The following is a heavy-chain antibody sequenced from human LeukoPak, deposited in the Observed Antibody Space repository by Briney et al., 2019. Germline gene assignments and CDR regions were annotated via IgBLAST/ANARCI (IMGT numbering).Heavy chain of an antibody. CDR2: INHSGST. Sequence: PSETLSLTCAVYGGSFSGYYWSWIRQPPGKGLEWIGEINHSGSTNYNPSLKSRVTISVDTSKNQFSLKLSSVTAADTAVYYCARTKRVRYYDSSGPFDYWGQGTLVTVSS. V-gene: IGHV4-34*01. CDR1: GGSFSGYY. D-gene: IGHD3-22*01. J-gene: IGHJ4*02. CDR3: ARTKRVRYYDSSGPFDY.